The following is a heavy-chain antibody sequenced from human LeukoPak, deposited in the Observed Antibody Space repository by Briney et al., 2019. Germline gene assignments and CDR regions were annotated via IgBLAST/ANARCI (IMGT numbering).Heavy chain of an antibody. V-gene: IGHV3-30*04. J-gene: IGHJ4*02. CDR2: ISYDGNNK. Sequence: GRSLRLSREVSRFTSSTYAMHWVRQTPGKGLEWVALISYDGNNKYYADFVKGRFTISRDNSKNTLSLQMNSLKTEDTAMYYCARAALSSGWKAGVNYWGQGTLVTVSS. D-gene: IGHD6-19*01. CDR1: RFTSSTYA. CDR3: ARAALSSGWKAGVNY.